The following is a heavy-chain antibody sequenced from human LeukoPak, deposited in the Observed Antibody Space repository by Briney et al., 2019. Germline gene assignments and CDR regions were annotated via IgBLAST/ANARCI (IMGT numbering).Heavy chain of an antibody. CDR3: AKDIAAAGPMDV. V-gene: IGHV3-23*01. CDR1: GFTFSNYA. J-gene: IGHJ6*02. CDR2: ISGDADST. Sequence: PGGSLRLSCAAFGFTFSNYAMSWVRQAPGRGLEWVSAISGDADSTYYADSVKGRFTISRDNSKNTLYLQMNSLRAEDTAVYYCAKDIAAAGPMDVWGQGTTVTVSS. D-gene: IGHD6-13*01.